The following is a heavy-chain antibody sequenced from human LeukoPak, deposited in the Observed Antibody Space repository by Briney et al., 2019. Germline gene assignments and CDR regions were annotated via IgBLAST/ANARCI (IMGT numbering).Heavy chain of an antibody. J-gene: IGHJ4*02. CDR2: ISGSGGST. V-gene: IGHV3-23*01. CDR3: AKWGDYDVLTGYYVSDY. CDR1: GFTFSSYA. Sequence: GASLRLSCAASGFTFSSYAMSWVRQAPGKGLEWVSAISGSGGSTYYADSVKGRFTISRDNSKNTVFLQMNSLRAEDTAVYYCAKWGDYDVLTGYYVSDYWGQGTLVTVPS. D-gene: IGHD3-9*01.